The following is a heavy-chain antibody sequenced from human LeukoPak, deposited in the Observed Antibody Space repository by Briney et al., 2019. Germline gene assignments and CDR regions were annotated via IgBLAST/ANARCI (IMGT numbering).Heavy chain of an antibody. Sequence: SETLSLTCTVSGGSISSSSYYWGWIRQPPGKGLEWIGSIYYSGSTYYNPSLKSRVTIFVDTSKNQFSLKLSSVTAADTAVYYCQSLGSGWTQPDYWGQGTLVTVSS. CDR1: GGSISSSSYY. D-gene: IGHD6-19*01. CDR2: IYYSGST. V-gene: IGHV4-39*01. CDR3: QSLGSGWTQPDY. J-gene: IGHJ4*02.